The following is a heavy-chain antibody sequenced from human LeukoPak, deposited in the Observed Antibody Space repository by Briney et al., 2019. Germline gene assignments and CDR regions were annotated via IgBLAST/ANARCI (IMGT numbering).Heavy chain of an antibody. CDR3: AKVDYGDYGAYGY. D-gene: IGHD4-17*01. J-gene: IGHJ4*02. V-gene: IGHV3-23*01. Sequence: AGGSLRLSCAASGFTFSSYSMNWVRQAPGKGLEWVSAISGSGGSTYYADSVKGRFTISRDNSKNTLYLQMNSLRAEDTAVYYCAKVDYGDYGAYGYWGQGTLVTVSS. CDR2: ISGSGGST. CDR1: GFTFSSYS.